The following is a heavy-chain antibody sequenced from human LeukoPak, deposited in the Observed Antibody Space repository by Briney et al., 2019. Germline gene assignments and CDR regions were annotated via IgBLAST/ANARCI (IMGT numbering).Heavy chain of an antibody. CDR3: ARAPYDYGDSSYYYYYGMDV. D-gene: IGHD4-17*01. V-gene: IGHV1-69*04. CDR2: IIPILGIA. Sequence: SVKVSCKASGGTFSSYAISWVRQAPGQGLEWMGSIIPILGIANYAQKFQGRVTITADKSTSTAYMELSSLRSEDTAVYYCARAPYDYGDSSYYYYYGMDVWGQGTTVTVSS. CDR1: GGTFSSYA. J-gene: IGHJ6*02.